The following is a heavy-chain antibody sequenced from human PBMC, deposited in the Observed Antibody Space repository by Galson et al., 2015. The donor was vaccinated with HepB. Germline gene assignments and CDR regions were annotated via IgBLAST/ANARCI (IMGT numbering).Heavy chain of an antibody. D-gene: IGHD4-17*01. V-gene: IGHV3-11*06. CDR2: ISASTIYT. CDR3: ARVADADYGDHTHFDF. Sequence: SLRLSCAASGFTFSDYYMSWIRQAPGKGLEWLSYISASTIYTNYADSVKGRFTVSRDNAKNSLFLQINSLRAEDTAVYYCARVADADYGDHTHFDFGGQGVLVTVSS. J-gene: IGHJ4*02. CDR1: GFTFSDYY.